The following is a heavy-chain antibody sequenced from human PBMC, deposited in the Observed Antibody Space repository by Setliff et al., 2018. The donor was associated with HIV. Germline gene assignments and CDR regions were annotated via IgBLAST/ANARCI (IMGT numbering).Heavy chain of an antibody. V-gene: IGHV3-21*06. D-gene: IGHD3-22*01. CDR1: GFTFSDYS. Sequence: GGSLRLSCAASGFTFSDYSMTWVRQVPGRGLEWVSSISGTSYIYYADSVKGRFTVSRDNAKNSLYLHINSLRAEDTAVYYCARHELVGYYYSIDYWGQGSLVTVSS. CDR3: ARHELVGYYYSIDY. CDR2: ISGTSYI. J-gene: IGHJ4*02.